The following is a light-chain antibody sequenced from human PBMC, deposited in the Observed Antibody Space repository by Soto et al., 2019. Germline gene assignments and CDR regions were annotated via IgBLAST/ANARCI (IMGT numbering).Light chain of an antibody. J-gene: IGKJ2*01. CDR3: QQYGGSALYT. CDR1: QSVSSSY. V-gene: IGKV3-20*01. CDR2: GAS. Sequence: EIVLTQSPGTMSLSPGERATLSCRASQSVSSSYLAWYQQKPGQAPRILIYGASSRATGIPDRFSGSGSGTDFTLTISRLEPEDFAVFYCQQYGGSALYTFGQGTKLEIK.